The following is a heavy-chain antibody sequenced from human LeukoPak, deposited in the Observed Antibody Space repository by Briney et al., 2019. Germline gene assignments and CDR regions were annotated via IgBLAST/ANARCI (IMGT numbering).Heavy chain of an antibody. CDR1: GFTVSSNY. V-gene: IGHV3-66*01. Sequence: GGSLRLSCAASGFTVSSNYMSWVRQAPGKGLEWVSDIYSGGSTYYPDSVKGRFTISRDNSKNALYLQMNLLRDDDTADYYWARVSGFGTRYYYYGMDGWGQGTTVTVSS. D-gene: IGHD3-16*01. CDR3: ARVSGFGTRYYYYGMDG. J-gene: IGHJ6*02. CDR2: IYSGGST.